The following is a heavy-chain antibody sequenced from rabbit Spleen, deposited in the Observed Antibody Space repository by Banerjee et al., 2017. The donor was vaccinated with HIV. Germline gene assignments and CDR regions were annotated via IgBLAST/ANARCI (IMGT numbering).Heavy chain of an antibody. Sequence: QSLEESGGDLVKPGASLTLTCTASGFSFSSSDYMCWVRQAPGKGLEWIACINTVTGKSVYASWAKGRFTISKTSSTTVTLQMTSLTAADTATYFCAKGSAAMTMMITGYYLNLWGPGTLVTVS. D-gene: IGHD2-1*01. CDR1: GFSFSSSDY. CDR2: INTVTGKS. V-gene: IGHV1S40*01. CDR3: AKGSAAMTMMITGYYLNL. J-gene: IGHJ4*01.